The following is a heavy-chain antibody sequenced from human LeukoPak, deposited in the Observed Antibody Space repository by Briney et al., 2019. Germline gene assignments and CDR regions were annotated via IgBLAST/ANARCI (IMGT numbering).Heavy chain of an antibody. Sequence: SETLSLTCTVSGDSISSSYWNWIRQPPGKGLEWIGYISASGNTNYNPSLKSRIIISVDMSKNQFSLKLSSVTAADTDVYYCARLIPGTTGLRKNYFDYWGQGTLVTVSS. CDR3: ARLIPGTTGLRKNYFDY. V-gene: IGHV4-4*09. D-gene: IGHD1-20*01. J-gene: IGHJ4*02. CDR1: GDSISSSY. CDR2: ISASGNT.